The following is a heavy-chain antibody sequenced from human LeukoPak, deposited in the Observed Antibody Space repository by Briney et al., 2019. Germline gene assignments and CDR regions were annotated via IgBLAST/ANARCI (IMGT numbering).Heavy chain of an antibody. J-gene: IGHJ3*02. Sequence: PSETLSLTCTVSGASISSSDRYWGWIRQPPGKGLEWIGEIIHRGSTNYNPSLKSRLTISVDTSKNQFSLKLSSVTAADTAVYYCARDGGRGHYDILTGYYVATQDDAFDIWGQGTMVTVSS. D-gene: IGHD3-9*01. CDR3: ARDGGRGHYDILTGYYVATQDDAFDI. CDR2: IIHRGST. CDR1: GASISSSDRY. V-gene: IGHV4-39*07.